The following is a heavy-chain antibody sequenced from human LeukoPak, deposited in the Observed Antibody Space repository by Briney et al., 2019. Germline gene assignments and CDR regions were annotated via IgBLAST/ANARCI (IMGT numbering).Heavy chain of an antibody. J-gene: IGHJ5*02. D-gene: IGHD2-8*01. CDR3: ARYCTNGVCYVLSGGWFDP. CDR1: GSSISSYY. CDR2: IYYSGNT. Sequence: TSETLSLTCTVSGSSISSYYWSWIRQPPGKGLEWIGYIYYSGNTNYNPSLKSRVTISVDTSKNQFSLKLSSVTAADTAVYYCARYCTNGVCYVLSGGWFDPWGQGTLVTVSS. V-gene: IGHV4-59*01.